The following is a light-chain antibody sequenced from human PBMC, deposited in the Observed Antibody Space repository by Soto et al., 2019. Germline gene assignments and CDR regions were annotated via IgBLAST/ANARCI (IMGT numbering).Light chain of an antibody. J-gene: IGLJ2*01. CDR2: DVS. V-gene: IGLV2-14*01. CDR1: SSDIGAYNS. Sequence: QSALTQPASVSASPGQSITISCTGTSSDIGAYNSVSWYQQHPGKAPQLMIYDVSYRPSGISSRFSGYKSGNTASLTISGLQADDEADYYCSSYTSTSTRVFGGGTKLTVL. CDR3: SSYTSTSTRV.